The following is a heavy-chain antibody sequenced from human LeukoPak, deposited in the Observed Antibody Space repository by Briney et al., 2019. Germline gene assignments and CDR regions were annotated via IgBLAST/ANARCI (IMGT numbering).Heavy chain of an antibody. CDR2: IRYAESNK. D-gene: IGHD6-6*01. J-gene: IGHJ4*02. Sequence: GGSLRLSCAAYGFTFSSYGMHWVRQAPGKGLEWVAFIRYAESNKYYADSGKGRFTISRDNSKNTLYLQMNSLRAEDTAVYYCAKRGQYSSSWAIDYWGQGTLVTVSS. CDR3: AKRGQYSSSWAIDY. CDR1: GFTFSSYG. V-gene: IGHV3-30*02.